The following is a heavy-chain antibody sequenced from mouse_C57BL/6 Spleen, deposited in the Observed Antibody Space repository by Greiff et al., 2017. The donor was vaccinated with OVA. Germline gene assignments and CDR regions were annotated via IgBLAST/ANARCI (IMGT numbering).Heavy chain of an antibody. Sequence: EVKLMESGGGLVKPGGSLKLTCAASGFTFSDYGLHWVRQAPEKGLEWVAYISSGSSTIYYADTVKGRFTISRDNAKNTLFLQMTSLRSEDTAMYYCARGPGGRAMGYWGQGTSVTVAT. J-gene: IGHJ4*01. CDR3: ARGPGGRAMGY. CDR1: GFTFSDYG. V-gene: IGHV5-17*01. CDR2: ISSGSSTI.